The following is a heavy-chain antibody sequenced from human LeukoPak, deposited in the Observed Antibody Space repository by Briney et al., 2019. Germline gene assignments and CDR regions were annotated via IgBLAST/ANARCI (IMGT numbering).Heavy chain of an antibody. V-gene: IGHV4-39*01. CDR2: IYYSGST. J-gene: IGHJ4*02. CDR1: GGSISSSSYY. D-gene: IGHD1-26*01. CDR3: ARHPSGSYRKYFDY. Sequence: SETLSLTCTLSGGSISSSSYYWGWIRQPPGKGLDWIGSIYYSGSTYYNESLKSRVTISVDTSKNQFSLRLSSVTAADTAVYYCARHPSGSYRKYFDYWGQGTLVTVSS.